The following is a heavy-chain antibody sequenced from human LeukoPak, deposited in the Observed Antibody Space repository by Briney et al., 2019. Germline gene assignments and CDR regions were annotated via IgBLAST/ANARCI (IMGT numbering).Heavy chain of an antibody. CDR3: AKDRFGELLYDY. CDR2: ISGSGGST. D-gene: IGHD3-10*01. V-gene: IGHV3-23*01. Sequence: PGGSLRLSCAASGFTVGNNYMNWVRQAPGKGLEWVSAISGSGGSTYYADSVKGRFTISRDNSKNTLYLQMNSLRAEDTAVYYCAKDRFGELLYDYWGLGTLVTVSS. J-gene: IGHJ4*02. CDR1: GFTVGNNY.